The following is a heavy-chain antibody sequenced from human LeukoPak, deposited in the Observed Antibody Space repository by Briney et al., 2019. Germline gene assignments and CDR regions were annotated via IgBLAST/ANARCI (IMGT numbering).Heavy chain of an antibody. D-gene: IGHD3-22*01. Sequence: ASVKVSCKASGYTFTSYYMHWVRQAPGQGLEWMGIINPSGGSTSYAQKFQGRVTMTRDTSTSTVYMELSSLRSEDTAVYYCAREVGDYYDSSGQIYFDYWGQGTLVTVSS. CDR1: GYTFTSYY. V-gene: IGHV1-46*01. CDR3: AREVGDYYDSSGQIYFDY. J-gene: IGHJ4*02. CDR2: INPSGGST.